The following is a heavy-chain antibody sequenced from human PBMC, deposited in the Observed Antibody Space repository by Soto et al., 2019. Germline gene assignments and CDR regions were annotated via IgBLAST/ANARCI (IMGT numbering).Heavy chain of an antibody. CDR2: INAGNGNT. J-gene: IGHJ4*02. V-gene: IGHV1-3*01. CDR3: ARVSGYYLPDY. Sequence: GASVKVSCKASGYTFTNYAMHWVRQAPGQRLEWMGWINAGNGNTKYSQKFQGRVTITRDTSASTAYMELSSLRSEDTAVDYCARVSGYYLPDYWGQGTLVTVSS. D-gene: IGHD5-12*01. CDR1: GYTFTNYA.